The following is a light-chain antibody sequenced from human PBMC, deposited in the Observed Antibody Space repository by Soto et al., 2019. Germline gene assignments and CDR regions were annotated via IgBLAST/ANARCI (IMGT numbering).Light chain of an antibody. CDR3: QHLNGYPRT. J-gene: IGKJ1*01. CDR1: QGISSS. CDR2: SAS. V-gene: IGKV1-9*01. Sequence: DIPLTQSPSFLSASVGDRVTITCRASQGISSSLAWYQQEPGKAPKLLIYSASTLQGGVPSRFSGSGSGTDFTLTISSLQPEDFATYYCQHLNGYPRTFGQGTKVEVK.